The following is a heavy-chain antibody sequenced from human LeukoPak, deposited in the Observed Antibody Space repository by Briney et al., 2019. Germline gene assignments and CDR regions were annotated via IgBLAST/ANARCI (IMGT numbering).Heavy chain of an antibody. CDR1: GGSMTSDF. D-gene: IGHD5-24*01. J-gene: IGHJ6*02. CDR3: ARITDGRDGYNYYYGMDV. V-gene: IGHV4-59*01. Sequence: SETLSLTCTVPGGSMTSDFWSWSRQPPAKGLEWIGYIYYSGSTNYNPSLKSQVTISVDTSKKQFSLKLSSVTAADTAVYYCARITDGRDGYNYYYGMDVWGQGTTVTVSS. CDR2: IYYSGST.